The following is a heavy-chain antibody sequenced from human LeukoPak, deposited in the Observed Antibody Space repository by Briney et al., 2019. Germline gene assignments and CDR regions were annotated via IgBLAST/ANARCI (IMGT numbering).Heavy chain of an antibody. CDR1: GFTFSIYS. CDR2: ITSSSNYI. J-gene: IGHJ4*02. V-gene: IGHV3-21*01. Sequence: GGSLRLSCAASGFTFSIYSMNWVRQAPGKGLEWLSSITSSSNYIYYADSVKGRSTISRDNVQNSLYLQMNSLRAEDTAMYYCARDRGYFDNWGQGTLVTVS. CDR3: ARDRGYFDN.